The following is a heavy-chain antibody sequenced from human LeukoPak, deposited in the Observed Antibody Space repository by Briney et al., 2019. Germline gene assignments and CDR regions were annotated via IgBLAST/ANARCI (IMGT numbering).Heavy chain of an antibody. D-gene: IGHD6-6*01. CDR2: IRSKGFGGTI. CDR1: GFTFGSYS. CDR3: SRRGTIAAPDY. J-gene: IGHJ4*02. V-gene: IGHV3-49*04. Sequence: GGSLRLSCAASGFTFGSYSMNWVRQAPGKGLEWVGFIRSKGFGGTIDYGAAVKGRFTISRDDSKSIAYLQMNSLKTEDTAVYYCSRRGTIAAPDYWGQGTLVTVSS.